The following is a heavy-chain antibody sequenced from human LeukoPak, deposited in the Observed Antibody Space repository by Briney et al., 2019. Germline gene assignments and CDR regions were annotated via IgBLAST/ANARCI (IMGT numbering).Heavy chain of an antibody. Sequence: ASVKVSCKASGYTFTSYGISWVRQAPGQGLEWMGWFSAYNGNTNYAQKLQGRVTMTTDTSTSTAYMELRSLRSDDTAVYYCARDLESGIVVVPAAIPNYWGQGTLVTVSS. CDR2: FSAYNGNT. V-gene: IGHV1-18*01. CDR1: GYTFTSYG. D-gene: IGHD2-2*02. J-gene: IGHJ4*02. CDR3: ARDLESGIVVVPAAIPNY.